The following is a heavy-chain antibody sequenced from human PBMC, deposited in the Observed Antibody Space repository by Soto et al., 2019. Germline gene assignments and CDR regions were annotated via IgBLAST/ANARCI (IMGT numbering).Heavy chain of an antibody. CDR1: GYTFTSYD. CDR3: ARGGKIRVPAAPLYYYYYYMDV. D-gene: IGHD2-2*01. J-gene: IGHJ6*03. Sequence: ASVKVSCKASGYTFTSYDINWVRQATGQGLEWMGWMNPNSGNTGYAQKFQGRVTMTRNTSISTAYMELSSLRSEDTAVYYCARGGKIRVPAAPLYYYYYYMDVWGKGTTVTVSS. V-gene: IGHV1-8*01. CDR2: MNPNSGNT.